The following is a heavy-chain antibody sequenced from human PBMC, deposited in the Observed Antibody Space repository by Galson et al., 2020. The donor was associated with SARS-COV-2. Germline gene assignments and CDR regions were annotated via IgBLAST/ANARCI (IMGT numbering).Heavy chain of an antibody. Sequence: SGPTLVKPKEPLTLTCTVSGFSLSNATMGVSWIRQPPGKALEWLAHIFSNDEKYYSTSLKSRLTISKDTPNSQAFLTMTNMDPVDTATDYCARISCSITSCRGTYYYYYMDVCGKGATGTVSS. V-gene: IGHV2-26*01. CDR3: ARISCSITSCRGTYYYYYMDV. CDR1: GFSLSNATMG. CDR2: IFSNDEK. J-gene: IGHJ6*03. D-gene: IGHD2-2*01.